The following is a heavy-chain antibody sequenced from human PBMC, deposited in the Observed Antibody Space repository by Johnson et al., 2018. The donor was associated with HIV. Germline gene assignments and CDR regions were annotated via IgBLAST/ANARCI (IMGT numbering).Heavy chain of an antibody. Sequence: QVQLVESGGGLVQPGESLRLSCAASGFTVSSYGMHWVRQAPGKGLEWVAVIWYDGSNKYYADSVKGRFTISRDNSKNTLYLQMNSLRAEDTTVYYCGMGLYDRYERGAFDIWGQGTMVTVSS. V-gene: IGHV3-33*08. J-gene: IGHJ3*02. CDR1: GFTVSSYG. CDR2: IWYDGSNK. CDR3: GMGLYDRYERGAFDI. D-gene: IGHD3-16*01.